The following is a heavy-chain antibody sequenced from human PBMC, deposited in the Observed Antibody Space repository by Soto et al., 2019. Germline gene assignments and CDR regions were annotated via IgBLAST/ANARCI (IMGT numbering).Heavy chain of an antibody. J-gene: IGHJ5*02. V-gene: IGHV1-69*06. D-gene: IGHD3-10*01. CDR2: IIPIFGTA. Sequence: SVKVSCEASGGTFSSYAISWVRQAPVQGLEWMGGIIPIFGTANYSQKFQGRVTITADKSTSTAYMELSSLRSEDTAVYYCARDFRGYYGSGSYYNAHNWFDPWGQGTLVTVSS. CDR3: ARDFRGYYGSGSYYNAHNWFDP. CDR1: GGTFSSYA.